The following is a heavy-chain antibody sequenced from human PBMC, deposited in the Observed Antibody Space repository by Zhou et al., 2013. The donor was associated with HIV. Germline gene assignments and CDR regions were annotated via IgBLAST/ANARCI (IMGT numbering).Heavy chain of an antibody. J-gene: IGHJ4*02. CDR1: GYTFTSYG. Sequence: QVQLVQSGAEVKKPGASVKVSCKASGYTFTSYGINWVRQAPGQGFEWMGWISTYNGNTNYAHKLQGRVTMTTDTSTNTVYMELRSLKSDDAAVYYCARDPEPHYYGSGSYLDYWGQGTLVAVSS. D-gene: IGHD3-10*01. CDR3: ARDPEPHYYGSGSYLDY. CDR2: ISTYNGNT. V-gene: IGHV1-18*01.